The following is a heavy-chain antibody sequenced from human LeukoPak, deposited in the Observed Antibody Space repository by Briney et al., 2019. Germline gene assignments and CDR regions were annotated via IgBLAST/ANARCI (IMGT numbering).Heavy chain of an antibody. CDR2: ISDSGSGT. V-gene: IGHV3-48*03. Sequence: GGSLRLSCVASKFTFSTYGMVWVRQAQGKGLEWVSYISDSGSGTYYVDSVKGRFTISRDNAKNSLFLQMNSLRVEDTAIYYCARNGGGLDYWGQGTLVTVSS. D-gene: IGHD2-21*01. CDR3: ARNGGGLDY. CDR1: KFTFSTYG. J-gene: IGHJ4*02.